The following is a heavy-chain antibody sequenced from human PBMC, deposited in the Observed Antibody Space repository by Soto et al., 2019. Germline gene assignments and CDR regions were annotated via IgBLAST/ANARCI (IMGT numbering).Heavy chain of an antibody. V-gene: IGHV1-69*06. CDR3: ARMSRIADTTFDP. CDR2: IIPIFGTA. Sequence: SVKVSCKASGGTFSSYAISWVRQAPGQGLEWMGGIIPIFGTANYAQKFQGRVTITAGKSTSTAYMELSSLRSEDTAVYYCARMSRIADTTFDPWGQGTLVTVSS. J-gene: IGHJ5*02. D-gene: IGHD6-13*01. CDR1: GGTFSSYA.